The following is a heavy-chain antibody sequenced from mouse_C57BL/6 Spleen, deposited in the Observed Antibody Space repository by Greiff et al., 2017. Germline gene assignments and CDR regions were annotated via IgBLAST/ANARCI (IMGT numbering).Heavy chain of an antibody. CDR2: INPGSGGT. D-gene: IGHD1-1*01. Sequence: QVQLKQSGAELVRPGTSVKVSCKASGYAFTNYLIEWVKQRPGQGLEWIGVINPGSGGTNYNEKFKGKETLTADKSSSTAYMQLSSLTSEDSAVYFCARDYHYGSSSDWYVDVWGTGTTVTVSS. J-gene: IGHJ1*03. CDR3: ARDYHYGSSSDWYVDV. CDR1: GYAFTNYL. V-gene: IGHV1-54*01.